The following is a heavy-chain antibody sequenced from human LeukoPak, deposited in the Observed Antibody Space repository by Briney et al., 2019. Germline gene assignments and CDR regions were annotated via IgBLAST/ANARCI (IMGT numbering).Heavy chain of an antibody. CDR3: ARRSSGSRNWFAP. D-gene: IGHD1-26*01. V-gene: IGHV1-18*01. Sequence: ASVKVSCKASGYTFTSYAISWVRQAPGQGLECMGRISAYNGNTNYAQKLQGRVTMTTDTSTSTAYMELRSLRSDDSAVYYCARRSSGSRNWFAPSGQGTLVTVSS. J-gene: IGHJ5*02. CDR1: GYTFTSYA. CDR2: ISAYNGNT.